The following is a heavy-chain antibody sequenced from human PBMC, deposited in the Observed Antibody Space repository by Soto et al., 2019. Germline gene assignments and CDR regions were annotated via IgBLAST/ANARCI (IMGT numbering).Heavy chain of an antibody. V-gene: IGHV4-30-4*01. CDR3: ARIPLLQGGWFDP. CDR2: IYYTGST. J-gene: IGHJ5*02. CDR1: GDSINTGDYY. D-gene: IGHD1-26*01. Sequence: SETLSLTCTVSGDSINTGDYYWSWLRQPPRKGLEWIGYIYYTGSTYYNPSLKSQFTISIDTSKTQSSLKVNSVTAADTAVYYCARIPLLQGGWFDPWGQGTLVTVSS.